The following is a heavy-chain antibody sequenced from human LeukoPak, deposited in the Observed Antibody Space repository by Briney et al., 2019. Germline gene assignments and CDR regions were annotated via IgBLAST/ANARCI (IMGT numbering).Heavy chain of an antibody. J-gene: IGHJ4*02. CDR2: INIDGTTT. V-gene: IGHV3-74*01. CDR3: ARDCSSTSCNEPRY. Sequence: GGSLRLSCAASGFTFTRYWMHWVRQVPGKGLVWVSRINIDGTTTNYADSVRGRFTVSRDKAKNSLYLQMNSLRDEDTAVYYCARDCSSTSCNEPRYWGQGTLVTVSS. D-gene: IGHD2-2*01. CDR1: GFTFTRYW.